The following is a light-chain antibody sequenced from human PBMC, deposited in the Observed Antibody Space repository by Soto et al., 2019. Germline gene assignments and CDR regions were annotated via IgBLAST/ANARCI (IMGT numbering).Light chain of an antibody. CDR1: QSFNSIY. CDR2: GAS. V-gene: IGKV3-20*01. J-gene: IGKJ1*01. CDR3: HQYDSLT. Sequence: EIVLTQSPGTLSLSPGERATLSCRASQSFNSIYLAWYQQKPGQAPRLLIYGASSMATGIPDRFSGSGSGTDFTITISRLEPEDFAEYYCHQYDSLTFGQGTKVEIK.